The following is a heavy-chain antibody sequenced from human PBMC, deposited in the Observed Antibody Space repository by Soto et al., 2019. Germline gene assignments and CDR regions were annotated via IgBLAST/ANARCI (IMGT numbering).Heavy chain of an antibody. CDR3: AKSRYDFWSGYYMDY. Sequence: EVQLLESGGGLVQPGGSLRLSCAASGFTFSSYAITWVRQAPGKGLEWVSLISGSGDSTYYADSVKGRFTISRDNSKNTVYLQMNSLRAEDTALYYCAKSRYDFWSGYYMDYWGQGTLVTVSS. J-gene: IGHJ4*02. CDR2: ISGSGDST. D-gene: IGHD3-3*01. V-gene: IGHV3-23*01. CDR1: GFTFSSYA.